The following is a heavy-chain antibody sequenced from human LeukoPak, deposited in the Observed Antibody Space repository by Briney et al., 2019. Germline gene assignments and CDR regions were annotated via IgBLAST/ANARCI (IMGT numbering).Heavy chain of an antibody. CDR3: ARAEYTYGPRGFDF. CDR2: ISSSGSYI. V-gene: IGHV3-21*01. CDR1: GFTFSSYS. Sequence: PGGSLRLSCAASGFTFSSYSMNWVRQAPGKGLEWVSSISSSGSYIYYADSVMGRFTISRDNAKNSLYLQMNSLTAEDTAVYYCARAEYTYGPRGFDFWGQGTLVTVS. D-gene: IGHD5-18*01. J-gene: IGHJ4*02.